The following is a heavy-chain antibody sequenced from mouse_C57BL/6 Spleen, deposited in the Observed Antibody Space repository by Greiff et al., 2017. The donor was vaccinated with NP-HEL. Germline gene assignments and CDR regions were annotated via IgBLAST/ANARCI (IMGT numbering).Heavy chain of an antibody. V-gene: IGHV1-61*01. CDR2: IYPSDSET. Sequence: VQLQESGAELVRPGSSVKLSCKASGYTFTSYWMDWVKQRPGQGLEWIGNIYPSDSETHYNQKFKDKATLTVDKSSSTAYMQLSSLTSEDSAVYYCERQLSYFDYWGQGTTLTVSS. J-gene: IGHJ2*01. CDR1: GYTFTSYW. CDR3: ERQLSYFDY. D-gene: IGHD3-2*02.